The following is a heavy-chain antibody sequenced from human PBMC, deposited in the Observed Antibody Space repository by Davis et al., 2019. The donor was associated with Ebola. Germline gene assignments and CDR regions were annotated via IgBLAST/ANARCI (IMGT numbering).Heavy chain of an antibody. CDR3: ARDPKYSSRFDY. CDR2: INHSGST. CDR1: GGSLSGHY. Sequence: PSETLSLTCTVYGGSLSGHYCSRICQSQAKGLERIGEINHSGSTNYNPSLMSRVTISLDTSKNQFSMKLSSVTAADTAVYYCARDPKYSSRFDYWGQGTLVTVSS. V-gene: IGHV4-34*01. J-gene: IGHJ4*02. D-gene: IGHD6-6*01.